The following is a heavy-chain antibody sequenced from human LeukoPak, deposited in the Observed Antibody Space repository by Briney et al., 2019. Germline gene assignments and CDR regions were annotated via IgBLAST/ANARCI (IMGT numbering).Heavy chain of an antibody. CDR2: ISSSSSTI. D-gene: IGHD6-19*01. J-gene: IGHJ6*02. Sequence: GGSLRLSCAASGFTFSSYSMNWVRQAPGKGLEWVSYISSSSSTIYYADSVKGRLTISRDNAKNSLYLQMNSLRAADTAVYYCAKGRIAVALYYGMDVWGQGTTVTVFS. CDR3: AKGRIAVALYYGMDV. CDR1: GFTFSSYS. V-gene: IGHV3-48*01.